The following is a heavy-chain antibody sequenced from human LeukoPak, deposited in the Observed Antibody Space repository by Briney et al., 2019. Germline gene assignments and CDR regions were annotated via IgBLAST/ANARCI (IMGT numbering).Heavy chain of an antibody. D-gene: IGHD3-10*01. CDR3: AKDRYYYGSGSYQFDY. V-gene: IGHV3-30*18. J-gene: IGHJ4*02. Sequence: GGSLRLSCAASGFTFSSYGMHWVRQAPGKGLEWVAVISYDGSNKYYADSVKGRFTISRDNSKNTLYLQMNSLRAEDTAVYYCAKDRYYYGSGSYQFDYWGQGTLVTVSS. CDR2: ISYDGSNK. CDR1: GFTFSSYG.